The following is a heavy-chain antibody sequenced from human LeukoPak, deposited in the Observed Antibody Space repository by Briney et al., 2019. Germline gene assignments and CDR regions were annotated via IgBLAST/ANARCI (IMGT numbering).Heavy chain of an antibody. CDR1: GFTFSSYW. V-gene: IGHV3-7*01. J-gene: IGHJ4*02. D-gene: IGHD4-17*01. CDR3: ARVSPNTVTTLQYSDY. Sequence: GGSLRLSCAASGFTFSSYWMSWVRQAPGKGLEWVANIKQDGSEKYYVDSVKGRFTISRDSAKNSLYLQMNSLRAEDTAVYYCARVSPNTVTTLQYSDYWGQGTLVTVSS. CDR2: IKQDGSEK.